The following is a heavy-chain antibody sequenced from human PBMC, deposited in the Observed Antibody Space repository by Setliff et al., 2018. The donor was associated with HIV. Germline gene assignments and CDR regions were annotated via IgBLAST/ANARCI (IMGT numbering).Heavy chain of an antibody. CDR2: INPSGGST. CDR1: GYTFTSFY. CDR3: ARGGYSGYILDAFDI. V-gene: IGHV1-46*01. Sequence: ASVKVSCKASGYTFTSFYLHWVRQAPGQGLEWMAIINPSGGSTSYAQKFQGRVTMTADTSTSTVYMDLSSLRSGDTAVYFCARGGYSGYILDAFDIWGQGTLVTVSS. J-gene: IGHJ3*02. D-gene: IGHD5-12*01.